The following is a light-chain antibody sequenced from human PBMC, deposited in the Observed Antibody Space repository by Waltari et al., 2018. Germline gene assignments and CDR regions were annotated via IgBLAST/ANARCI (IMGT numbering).Light chain of an antibody. V-gene: IGKV3-15*01. CDR3: QQYNNWPRT. Sequence: EIVMTQSPATLSVSPGERATLSCRASQSVSSNLAWDQQKPGQAPRLLIYGASTRATGIPARFSGSGSWTEVTLTISSLQSEEFAVYYCQQYNNWPRTFGQGTKVEIK. CDR2: GAS. CDR1: QSVSSN. J-gene: IGKJ1*01.